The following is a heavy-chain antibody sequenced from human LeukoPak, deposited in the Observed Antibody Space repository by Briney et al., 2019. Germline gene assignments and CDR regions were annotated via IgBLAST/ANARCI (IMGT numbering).Heavy chain of an antibody. D-gene: IGHD5-12*01. Sequence: SETLSLTCTVSGGSISSYYWSWIRQPPRKGLEWIGYIYYSGSTNYNPSLKSRVTISVDTSKNQFSLKLSSVTAADTAVYYCAGEWPGVAFDIWGQGTMVTVSS. V-gene: IGHV4-59*01. J-gene: IGHJ3*02. CDR2: IYYSGST. CDR1: GGSISSYY. CDR3: AGEWPGVAFDI.